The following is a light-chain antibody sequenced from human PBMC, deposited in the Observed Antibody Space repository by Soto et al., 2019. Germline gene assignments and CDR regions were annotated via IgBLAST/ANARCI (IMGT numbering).Light chain of an antibody. CDR3: KQYNNWPLT. Sequence: ELVMTQSPATLSVSQGERATLSCRASQSVSSNLAWYQQKPGQATRLLIYGASTRATGIPARFSGSGSGTEFTLTISSLQSEDLAVYYCKQYNNWPLTFGGGTKVEIK. CDR1: QSVSSN. J-gene: IGKJ4*01. V-gene: IGKV3-15*01. CDR2: GAS.